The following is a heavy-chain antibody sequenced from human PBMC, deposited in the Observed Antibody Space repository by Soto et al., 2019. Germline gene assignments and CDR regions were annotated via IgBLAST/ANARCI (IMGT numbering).Heavy chain of an antibody. D-gene: IGHD1-26*01. CDR1: GFTFSSYS. CDR2: ISSSSSYI. J-gene: IGHJ4*02. CDR3: ARDLSGRYGYFDY. Sequence: GGSLRLSCAASGFTFSSYSMNWVRQAPGKGLEWVSSISSSSSYIYYADSVKGRFTISRDNSKNTLYLQMNSLRAEDTAVYYCARDLSGRYGYFDYWGPGTLVTVSS. V-gene: IGHV3-21*01.